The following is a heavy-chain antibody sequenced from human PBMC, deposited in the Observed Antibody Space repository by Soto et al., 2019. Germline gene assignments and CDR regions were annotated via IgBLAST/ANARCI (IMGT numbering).Heavy chain of an antibody. D-gene: IGHD6-6*01. V-gene: IGHV5-51*01. Sequence: EVLLVQSGPEMKKPGESLKISCEYSGYTFANYWIGWVRQVPGKGLEWVAIIYPSDSRTIYSPSFQGQVTISADKSISTAYLQWTSLKASDTAIYYCSKFKYSTSVRYLQHWGQGTPVIVSS. CDR2: IYPSDSRT. CDR3: SKFKYSTSVRYLQH. CDR1: GYTFANYW. J-gene: IGHJ1*01.